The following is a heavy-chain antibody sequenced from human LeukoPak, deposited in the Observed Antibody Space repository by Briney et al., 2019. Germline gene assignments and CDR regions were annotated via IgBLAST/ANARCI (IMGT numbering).Heavy chain of an antibody. CDR2: INPSGGST. V-gene: IGHV1-46*03. J-gene: IGHJ4*02. CDR1: GYTFTTYY. CDR3: ARSVKMPTIVH. D-gene: IGHD5-24*01. Sequence: APVKVSCKASGYTFTTYYMHWVRQAPGQGLQWMGIINPSGGSTSYAQKLQGRVTMTRDTSTSTVYMELSSLRSDDTAIYYCARSVKMPTIVHWGQGTLVTVSS.